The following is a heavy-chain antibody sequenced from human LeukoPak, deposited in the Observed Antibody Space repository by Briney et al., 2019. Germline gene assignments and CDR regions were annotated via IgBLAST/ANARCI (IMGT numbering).Heavy chain of an antibody. Sequence: GGSLRLSCAASGFTFSSYSMNWVRQAPGKGLEWVSSISSSSSYIYYADSVKGRFTISRDNAKNSLYLQMNSLRAEDTAVYYCASSGSYGYYFDYWGQGTLVTVSS. CDR3: ASSGSYGYYFDY. J-gene: IGHJ4*02. D-gene: IGHD1-26*01. V-gene: IGHV3-21*01. CDR2: ISSSSSYI. CDR1: GFTFSSYS.